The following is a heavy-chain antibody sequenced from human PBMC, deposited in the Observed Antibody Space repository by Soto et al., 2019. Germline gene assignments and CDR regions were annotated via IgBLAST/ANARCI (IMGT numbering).Heavy chain of an antibody. CDR3: ARDLDPSLRYYTDY. D-gene: IGHD3-16*02. CDR2: ISPWKGNT. J-gene: IGHJ4*02. CDR1: GYHFMRYG. Sequence: ASVKVSCNASGYHFMRYGVNWVRQAPGQGLEWMGWISPWKGNTNYAQSFQGRVTMTTDTSTSTAYMELRSLTSDDTAVYYCARDLDPSLRYYTDYWGQGTLLTVSS. V-gene: IGHV1-18*04.